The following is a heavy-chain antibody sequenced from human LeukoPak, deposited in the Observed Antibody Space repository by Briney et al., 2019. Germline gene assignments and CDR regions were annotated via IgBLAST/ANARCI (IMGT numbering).Heavy chain of an antibody. V-gene: IGHV3-23*01. CDR1: GFTFSSYA. J-gene: IGHJ4*02. Sequence: GGSLRLSCAASGFTFSSYAMSWVRQAPGKGLEWVSAISGSGGSTYYADSVKGRFTISRDNSKNTLYLQMNSLRAEDTAVYYCAKDEHQDIVVVPAASGYWGQGTLVTVSS. D-gene: IGHD2-2*01. CDR2: ISGSGGST. CDR3: AKDEHQDIVVVPAASGY.